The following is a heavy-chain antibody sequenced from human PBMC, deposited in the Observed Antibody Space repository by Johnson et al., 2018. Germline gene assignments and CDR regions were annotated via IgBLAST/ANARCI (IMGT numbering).Heavy chain of an antibody. CDR1: GFTFSSYG. Sequence: QVQLVQSGGGVVQPGRSLRLSCAASGFTFSSYGMHWVRQAPGKGLEWVAVISYDGSNKYYADSVKGRFTISRDNSKNTLSLQMNRLRAEDSAVYYCANTHVEMATIGGAFDIGGQGTMVTVSS. J-gene: IGHJ3*02. D-gene: IGHD5-24*01. CDR3: ANTHVEMATIGGAFDI. CDR2: ISYDGSNK. V-gene: IGHV3-30*18.